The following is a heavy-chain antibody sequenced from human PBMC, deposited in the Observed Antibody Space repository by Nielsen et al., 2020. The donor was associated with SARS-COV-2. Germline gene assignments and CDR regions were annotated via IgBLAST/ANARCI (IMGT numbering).Heavy chain of an antibody. CDR1: GYSFTSYW. CDR2: IDPSDSYT. J-gene: IGHJ6*03. D-gene: IGHD1-26*01. V-gene: IGHV5-10-1*01. CDR3: ARLYSGSFVLYYYMDV. Sequence: GGSLRLSCKGSGYSFTSYWISWVRQMPGKGLEWMGRIDPSDSYTNYSPSFQGHVTISADKSISTAYLQWSSLKASDTAMYYCARLYSGSFVLYYYMDVWGKGTTVTVSS.